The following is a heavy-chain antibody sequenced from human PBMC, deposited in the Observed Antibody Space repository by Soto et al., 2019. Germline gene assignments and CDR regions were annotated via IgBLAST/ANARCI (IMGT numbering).Heavy chain of an antibody. CDR3: ARDRRYSSGPIDY. Sequence: PGGSPTLSCAASGFTFSRYGMHWVRQAPGKGLEWVAVIWYDGSNKYYADSVKGRFTISRDNSKNTLYLQMNSLRAEDTAVYYCARDRRYSSGPIDYWGQGTLVTVSS. J-gene: IGHJ4*02. D-gene: IGHD6-19*01. CDR2: IWYDGSNK. V-gene: IGHV3-33*01. CDR1: GFTFSRYG.